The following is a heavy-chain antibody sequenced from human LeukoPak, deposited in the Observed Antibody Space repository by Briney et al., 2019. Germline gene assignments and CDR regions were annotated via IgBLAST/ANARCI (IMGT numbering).Heavy chain of an antibody. V-gene: IGHV4-4*02. Sequence: SETLSLTCAVSGGSISSSNWWSWVRQPPGKGLEWIGSIYYSGSTYYNPSLKSRVTISVDTSKNQFSLKLSSVTAADTAVYYCARGVYVWGSYRYLDYWGQGTLVTVSS. D-gene: IGHD3-16*02. CDR1: GGSISSSNW. CDR3: ARGVYVWGSYRYLDY. J-gene: IGHJ4*02. CDR2: IYYSGST.